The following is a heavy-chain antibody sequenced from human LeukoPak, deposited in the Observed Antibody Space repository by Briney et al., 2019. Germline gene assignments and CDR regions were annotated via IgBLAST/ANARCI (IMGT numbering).Heavy chain of an antibody. J-gene: IGHJ5*02. CDR2: IYHGGST. CDR1: GYSISSGYY. Sequence: KTSETLSLTCTVSGYSISSGYYWGWIRQPPAKGLEWIGSIYHGGSTYYNPSLKSRVTISVDTSKNQFSLSLISVTAADTAVYYCGRGLDRYQPLQAWGQGTLVTVSS. D-gene: IGHD2-2*01. CDR3: GRGLDRYQPLQA. V-gene: IGHV4-38-2*02.